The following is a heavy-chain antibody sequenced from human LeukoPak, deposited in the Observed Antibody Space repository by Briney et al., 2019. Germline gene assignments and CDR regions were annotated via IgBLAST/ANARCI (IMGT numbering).Heavy chain of an antibody. CDR1: GGSFSGYY. D-gene: IGHD2-2*01. J-gene: IGHJ5*02. CDR3: ARGENGDIVVVPAARWFDP. CDR2: INHSGST. Sequence: SETLSLTCGVYGGSFSGYYWSWIRQPPGKGLEWIGEINHSGSTNYNPSLKSRVTISVDTSKNQFSLKLSSVTAADTAVYYCARGENGDIVVVPAARWFDPWGQGTLVTVSS. V-gene: IGHV4-34*01.